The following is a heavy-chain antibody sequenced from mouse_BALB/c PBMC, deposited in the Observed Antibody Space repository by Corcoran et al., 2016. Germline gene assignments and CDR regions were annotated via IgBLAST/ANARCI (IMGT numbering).Heavy chain of an antibody. V-gene: IGHV1S34*01. CDR3: ARKLGFYYAMDY. Sequence: LVTTGASVKISCKASGYSFTGYYMHWVKQSHGKSLEWIGYISCYNGATSYNQKFKGKATFTVDTSSSTAYMQFNSLTSEDSAVYYCARKLGFYYAMDYWGQGTSVTVSS. CDR2: ISCYNGAT. J-gene: IGHJ4*01. D-gene: IGHD4-1*01. CDR1: GYSFTGYY.